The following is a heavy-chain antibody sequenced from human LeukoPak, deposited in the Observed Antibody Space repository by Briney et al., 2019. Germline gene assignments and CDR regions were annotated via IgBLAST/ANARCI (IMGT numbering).Heavy chain of an antibody. D-gene: IGHD6-13*01. J-gene: IGHJ4*02. CDR2: LSGSGSTT. V-gene: IGHV3-23*01. CDR1: GFCFSSNG. CDR3: AKAGYSSSWPFDY. Sequence: GGSLRLSCAASGFCFSSNGMSWVRQAPGKGLGWLSALSGSGSTTYYADSVKGRFTISRDNSKNTVFLQMNSLRVEGTAVYYCAKAGYSSSWPFDYWGQGTQVTVSS.